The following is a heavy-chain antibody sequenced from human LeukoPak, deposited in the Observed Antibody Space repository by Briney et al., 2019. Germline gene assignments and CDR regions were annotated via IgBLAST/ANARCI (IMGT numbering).Heavy chain of an antibody. CDR1: GFTFSNYA. CDR2: ISSSSSYI. D-gene: IGHD2-15*01. Sequence: PGGSLRLSCAASGFTFSNYAMRWVRQAPGKGLEWVSSISSSSSYIYYADSVKGRFTISRDNAKNSLYLQMNSLRAEDTAVYYCARGGGSWDWGQGTLVTVSS. J-gene: IGHJ4*02. V-gene: IGHV3-21*01. CDR3: ARGGGSWD.